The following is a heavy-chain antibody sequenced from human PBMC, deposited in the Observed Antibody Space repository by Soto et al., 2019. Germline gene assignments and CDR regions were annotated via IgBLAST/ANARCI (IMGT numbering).Heavy chain of an antibody. CDR1: GGSISSGGYS. Sequence: SETLSLTCAVSGGSISSGGYSWSWIRQPPGKGLEWIGYIYHSGSTYYNPSLKSRVTISVDRSKNQFSLKLSSVTAADTAVYYCASFYDFWSGYRDYYYGMDVWGQGTTVTVSS. CDR2: IYHSGST. J-gene: IGHJ6*02. V-gene: IGHV4-30-2*01. D-gene: IGHD3-3*01. CDR3: ASFYDFWSGYRDYYYGMDV.